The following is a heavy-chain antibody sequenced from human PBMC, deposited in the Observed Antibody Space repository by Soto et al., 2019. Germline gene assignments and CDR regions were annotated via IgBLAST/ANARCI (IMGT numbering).Heavy chain of an antibody. Sequence: QVQLMESGGGVVQPGRSLRLSCEASGFPSSTYSMHWVRQTPGKGLEWVALISYDGSKKYYTDSVKGRFTISRDISRNTVYLHMNSLTAEDTAIYYCARSIAVAGLDSWGQGSQVTVSS. D-gene: IGHD6-19*01. CDR3: ARSIAVAGLDS. J-gene: IGHJ5*01. CDR2: ISYDGSKK. V-gene: IGHV3-30-3*01. CDR1: GFPSSTYS.